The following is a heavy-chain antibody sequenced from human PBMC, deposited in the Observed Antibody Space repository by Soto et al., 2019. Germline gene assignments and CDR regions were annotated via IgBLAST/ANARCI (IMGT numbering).Heavy chain of an antibody. J-gene: IGHJ4*02. D-gene: IGHD3-22*01. CDR2: ISYDGSNK. CDR3: ATVPVIVVANNDY. Sequence: GGSLRLSCAASGFTFSSYAMHWVRQAPGKGLEWVAVISYDGSNKYYADSVKGRFTISRDNSKNTLYLQMNSLRAEDTAVYYCATVPVIVVANNDYWGQGTLVTVSS. CDR1: GFTFSSYA. V-gene: IGHV3-30-3*01.